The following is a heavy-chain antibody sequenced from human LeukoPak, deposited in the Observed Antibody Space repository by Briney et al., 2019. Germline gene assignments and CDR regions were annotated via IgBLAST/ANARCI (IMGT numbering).Heavy chain of an antibody. CDR3: ARDGPYDSDAFHI. Sequence: SETLSLTCAGHGGSFSGYYWSWIRQPPGKGLEWIGEINHSGSTNSNPSLKSRVTMSVDTSNNQFSLYLSSVNAADTALYFCARDGPYDSDAFHIWGQGTMVTVSS. J-gene: IGHJ3*02. V-gene: IGHV4-34*01. CDR1: GGSFSGYY. D-gene: IGHD3-22*01. CDR2: INHSGST.